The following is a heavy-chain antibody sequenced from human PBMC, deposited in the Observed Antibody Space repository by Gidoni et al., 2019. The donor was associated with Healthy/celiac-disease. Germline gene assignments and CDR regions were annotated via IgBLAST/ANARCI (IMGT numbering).Heavy chain of an antibody. Sequence: EVQLVQSGAEVKKPGESLKISCKGSGYSFTSYWIGWVRQMPGKGLEWMGIIDPGDSDTRYSPSFQGQVTISADKSISTAYLQWSSRKASDTAMYYCARGMWQQLAGRPDYYFDYWGQGTLVTVSS. CDR1: GYSFTSYW. V-gene: IGHV5-51*01. J-gene: IGHJ4*02. D-gene: IGHD6-13*01. CDR3: ARGMWQQLAGRPDYYFDY. CDR2: IDPGDSDT.